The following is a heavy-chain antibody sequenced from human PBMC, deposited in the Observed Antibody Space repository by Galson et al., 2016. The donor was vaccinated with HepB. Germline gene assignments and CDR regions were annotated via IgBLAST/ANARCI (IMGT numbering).Heavy chain of an antibody. V-gene: IGHV4-59*11. Sequence: SETLSLTCTVSGGSISSHYWSWIRQPPGKGLEWIGYVYLSGATTYNPSLKSRVTISADPSKNQLSLYLSSVTAADTAIYYCARETGSHHGSLYYWGQGTLVTVSS. CDR1: GGSISSHY. CDR2: VYLSGAT. CDR3: ARETGSHHGSLYY. D-gene: IGHD1-26*01. J-gene: IGHJ4*02.